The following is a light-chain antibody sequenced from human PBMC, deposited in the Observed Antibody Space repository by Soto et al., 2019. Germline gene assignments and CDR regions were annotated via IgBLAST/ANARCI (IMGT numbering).Light chain of an antibody. CDR2: TAS. J-gene: IGKJ2*01. CDR3: QQSSSTLYT. V-gene: IGKV1-39*01. CDR1: QSIDSY. Sequence: DIQMTQSPSSLSASVGDRVTITCRASQSIDSYLNWYQQKPGKAPKLLIYTASNLQSGVPSRFSGSGFGTEFTLTISSLQPEDFATYYCQQSSSTLYTFGQGTKLEIK.